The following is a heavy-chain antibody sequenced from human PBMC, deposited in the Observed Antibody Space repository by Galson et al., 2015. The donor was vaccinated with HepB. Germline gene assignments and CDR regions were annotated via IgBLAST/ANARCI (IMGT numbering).Heavy chain of an antibody. D-gene: IGHD6-13*01. CDR2: ISYDGSNK. CDR1: GFTFSSYA. V-gene: IGHV3-30-3*01. CDR3: ARDRGIAAAGTGHPTRNYYYYMDV. J-gene: IGHJ6*03. Sequence: SLRLSCAASGFTFSSYAMHWVRQAPGKGLEWVAVISYDGSNKYYADSVKSRFTISRDNSKNTLYLQMNSLRAEDTAVYYCARDRGIAAAGTGHPTRNYYYYMDVWGKGTTVTVSS.